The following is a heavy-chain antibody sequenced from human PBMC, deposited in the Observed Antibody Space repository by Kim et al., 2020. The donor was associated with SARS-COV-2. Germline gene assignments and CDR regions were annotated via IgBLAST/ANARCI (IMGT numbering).Heavy chain of an antibody. V-gene: IGHV1-18*01. J-gene: IGHJ4*02. D-gene: IGHD4-17*01. CDR3: ARDMMTTVTDRGGNFDY. Sequence: ASVKVSCKASGYTFTSYGISWVRQAPGQGLEWMGWISAYNGNTNYAQKLQGRVTMTTDTSTSTAYMELRSLRSDDTAVYYCARDMMTTVTDRGGNFDYWGQGTLVTVSS. CDR2: ISAYNGNT. CDR1: GYTFTSYG.